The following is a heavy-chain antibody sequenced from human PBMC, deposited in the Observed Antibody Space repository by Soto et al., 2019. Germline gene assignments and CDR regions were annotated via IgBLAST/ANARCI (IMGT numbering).Heavy chain of an antibody. CDR3: AAENQGYYVSSGYPARIWFDP. J-gene: IGHJ5*02. V-gene: IGHV1-58*02. Sequence: QMQLVQSGPEVKKPGTSVKVSCKASGFTFTSSAMQWVRQARGQRLEWIGWIVVGSGNTNYAQKFQERVTITRDMSTSTAYMELSSLRSEDTAVYYCAAENQGYYVSSGYPARIWFDPWGQVTLVTVSS. CDR1: GFTFTSSA. CDR2: IVVGSGNT. D-gene: IGHD3-22*01.